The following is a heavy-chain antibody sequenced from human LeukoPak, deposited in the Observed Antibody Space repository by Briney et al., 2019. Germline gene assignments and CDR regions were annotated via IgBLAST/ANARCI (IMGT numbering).Heavy chain of an antibody. CDR3: ARAPLYCSGGSCYDS. Sequence: ASVKVSCKASGYTFTGYYLHWVRQAPGQGLEWMGRINPNSGGTNFAQKFQGRVTMTRDTSIATAYMDLSSLRSDDTALYYCARAPLYCSGGSCYDSWGQGTLVTVSS. J-gene: IGHJ5*01. CDR1: GYTFTGYY. V-gene: IGHV1-2*06. D-gene: IGHD2-15*01. CDR2: INPNSGGT.